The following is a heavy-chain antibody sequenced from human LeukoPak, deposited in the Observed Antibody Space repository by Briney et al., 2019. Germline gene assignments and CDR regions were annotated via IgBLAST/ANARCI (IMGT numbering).Heavy chain of an antibody. CDR2: IYYSGST. Sequence: SETLSLTCTVSGGSISSSSYYWGWIRQPPGKGLEWIGSIYYSGSTYYNPSLKSRVTISVDTSKNQFSLKLSSVTAADTAVYYCARVGIAARPGLYYYYMDVWGKGTTVTVSS. J-gene: IGHJ6*03. CDR1: GGSISSSSYY. D-gene: IGHD6-6*01. V-gene: IGHV4-39*01. CDR3: ARVGIAARPGLYYYYMDV.